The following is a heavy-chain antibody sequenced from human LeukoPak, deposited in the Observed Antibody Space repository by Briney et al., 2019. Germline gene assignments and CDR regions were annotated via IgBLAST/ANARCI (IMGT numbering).Heavy chain of an antibody. J-gene: IGHJ4*02. V-gene: IGHV3-23*01. CDR3: VKDYNWNIFHY. CDR1: GFTFSSYA. D-gene: IGHD1/OR15-1a*01. CDR2: ISSSGGST. Sequence: GGSLRLSCAASGFTFSSYAMSWVRQAPGKGLEWVSAISSSGGSTYYADSVKGRFTISRDNSKNTLYLQMSSLRAEDTAVYYCVKDYNWNIFHYWGQGTLVTVSS.